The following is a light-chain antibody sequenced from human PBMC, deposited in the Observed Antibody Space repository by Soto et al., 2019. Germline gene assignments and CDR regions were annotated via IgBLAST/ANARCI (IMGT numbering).Light chain of an antibody. Sequence: ALTQPPSASGTPGQRVTISCSGSSSNIGSNYVYWYQQLPGTAPKLLIYRNNQRPSGVPDRFSGSKSGTSASLAISGLRSEDEADYYCAAWDDSLSEVFGTGTKVTVL. CDR2: RNN. J-gene: IGLJ1*01. CDR1: SSNIGSNY. CDR3: AAWDDSLSEV. V-gene: IGLV1-47*01.